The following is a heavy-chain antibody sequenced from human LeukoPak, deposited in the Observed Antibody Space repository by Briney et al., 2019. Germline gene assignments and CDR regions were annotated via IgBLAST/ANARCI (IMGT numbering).Heavy chain of an antibody. D-gene: IGHD3-9*01. CDR3: ARDMRNYDILTGYPEAGAFDI. CDR2: IYYSGST. V-gene: IGHV4-59*01. J-gene: IGHJ3*02. CDR1: GVSISSYY. Sequence: SETLSLTCTVSGVSISSYYWSWLRQPPGKGLEWIGYIYYSGSTNYNPSLKSRVTISVDTSKNQFSLKLSSVTAADTAVYYCARDMRNYDILTGYPEAGAFDIWGQGTTVTVSP.